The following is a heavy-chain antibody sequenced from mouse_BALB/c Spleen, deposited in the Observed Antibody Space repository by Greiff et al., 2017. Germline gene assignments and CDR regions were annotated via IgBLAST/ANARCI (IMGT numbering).Heavy chain of an antibody. J-gene: IGHJ2*01. CDR3: TTIYYYGSSLFDY. V-gene: IGHV1-5*01. CDR1: GYTFTSYW. Sequence: EVQVVESGTVLARPGASVKMSCKASGYTFTSYWMHWVKQRPGQGLEWIGAIYPGNSDTSYNQKFKGKAKLTADTSTSTAYMELSSLTNEDSAVYYCTTIYYYGSSLFDYWGQGTTLTVSS. CDR2: IYPGNSDT. D-gene: IGHD1-1*01.